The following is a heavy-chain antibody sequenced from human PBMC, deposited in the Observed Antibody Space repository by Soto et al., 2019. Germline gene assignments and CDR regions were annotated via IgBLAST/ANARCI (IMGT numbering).Heavy chain of an antibody. D-gene: IGHD5-18*01. CDR2: ISAYNGNT. Sequence: QVQLVQSGAEVKKPGASVKVSCKASGYTFTSYGISWVRQAPGQGLEWMGWISAYNGNTNYAQKLQGRVTMTTDTSPSTALIELGSLGADDTAVYYCARAFGYSYGFDYWGQGTLVTVSS. CDR3: ARAFGYSYGFDY. CDR1: GYTFTSYG. J-gene: IGHJ4*02. V-gene: IGHV1-18*01.